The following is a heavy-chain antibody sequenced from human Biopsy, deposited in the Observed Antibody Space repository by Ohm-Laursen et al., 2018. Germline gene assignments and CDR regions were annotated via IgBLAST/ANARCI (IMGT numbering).Heavy chain of an antibody. D-gene: IGHD1-7*01. J-gene: IGHJ5*02. V-gene: IGHV1-8*01. CDR3: GRAVRNQLLTDP. Sequence: GASVKVFCKASGYTFTSYDITWVRQASGQGPEWIGWLNPVSGNSNFGQKFRGRVTVTSDTSISTAYMELSGLTSDDTATYYCGRAVRNQLLTDPWGQGTLVTVTS. CDR1: GYTFTSYD. CDR2: LNPVSGNS.